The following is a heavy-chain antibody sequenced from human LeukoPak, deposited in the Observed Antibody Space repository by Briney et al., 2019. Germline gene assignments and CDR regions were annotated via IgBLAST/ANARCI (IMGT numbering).Heavy chain of an antibody. CDR3: LRDLNWSLDQ. CDR1: GFTFSSYA. Sequence: GGSLRLSCATSGFTFSSYAMSWVRQAPGKGLVWVSRIKSDGITITYADSVKGRFTISRDNAKNTLYLQMNSLRAEDTAVYYCLRDLNWSLDQWGQGTLVTVSS. J-gene: IGHJ4*02. V-gene: IGHV3-74*01. CDR2: IKSDGITI. D-gene: IGHD1-20*01.